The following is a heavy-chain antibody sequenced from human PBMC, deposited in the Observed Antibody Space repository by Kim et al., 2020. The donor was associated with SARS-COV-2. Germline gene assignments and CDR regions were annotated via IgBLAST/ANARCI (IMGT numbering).Heavy chain of an antibody. CDR1: GYKYNTYG. CDR3: ARELTWGYVDL. Sequence: ASVKVSCKASGYKYNTYGITWVRQAPGQGLEWMGRINTYNGDTNYAQRFLGRVTMTTDTSSTTAYMELKSLRPDDMAVYYCARELTWGYVDLWGCGTLVT. D-gene: IGHD2-15*01. CDR2: INTYNGDT. V-gene: IGHV1-18*03. J-gene: IGHJ2*01.